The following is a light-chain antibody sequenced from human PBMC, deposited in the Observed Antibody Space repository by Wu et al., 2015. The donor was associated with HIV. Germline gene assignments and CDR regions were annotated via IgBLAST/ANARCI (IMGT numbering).Light chain of an antibody. CDR2: GAS. CDR3: QQYGTSPRALT. V-gene: IGKV3-20*01. Sequence: DIVLTQSPGTLSLSPGARATLSCRASQSLYSSSYLAWYQQKPGQAPRLLIYGASSRAAGIPDRFSGSGSGTDFTLTISRLEPEDFGVYYCQQYGTSPRALTFGGGTKVEIK. J-gene: IGKJ4*01. CDR1: QSLYSSSY.